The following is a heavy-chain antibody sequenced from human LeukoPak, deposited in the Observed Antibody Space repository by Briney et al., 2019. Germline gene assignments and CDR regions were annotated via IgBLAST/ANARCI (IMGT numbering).Heavy chain of an antibody. D-gene: IGHD4-23*01. J-gene: IGHJ3*02. CDR1: GGSISSGDYY. CDR2: IYYSGST. CDR3: ASHDYGGKEAFDI. Sequence: PSQTLSLTCTVSGGSISSGDYYWSWIRQPPGKGLEWIGYIYYSGSTYYNPSLKSRVTISVDTSKNQFSLKLSSVTAADTAVYYCASHDYGGKEAFDIWGQGTMVTVSS. V-gene: IGHV4-30-4*08.